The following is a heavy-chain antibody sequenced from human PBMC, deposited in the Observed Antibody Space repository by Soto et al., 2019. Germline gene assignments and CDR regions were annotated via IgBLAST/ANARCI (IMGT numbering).Heavy chain of an antibody. CDR3: ASQADPNYYDSSGYYLPPDYYYYGMDV. J-gene: IGHJ6*02. V-gene: IGHV1-69*13. Sequence: GSSVKVSCKASGGTFSSYAISWVRQAPGQGLEWMGGIIPIFGTANYAQKFQGRVTITADESTSTAYMELSSLRSEDTAVYYCASQADPNYYDSSGYYLPPDYYYYGMDVWGQGTTVTVSS. CDR2: IIPIFGTA. D-gene: IGHD3-22*01. CDR1: GGTFSSYA.